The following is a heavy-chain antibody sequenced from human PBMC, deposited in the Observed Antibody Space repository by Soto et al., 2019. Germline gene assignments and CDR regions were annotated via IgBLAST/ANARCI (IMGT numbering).Heavy chain of an antibody. D-gene: IGHD2-2*01. CDR3: ARSLIVVPAINWFDP. CDR1: GGPISSYY. Sequence: SETLSLTCTVSGGPISSYYWSWIRQPPGKGLEWIGYIYYSGSTNYNPSLKSRVTISVDTSKNQFSLKLSSVTAADTAVYYCARSLIVVPAINWFDPWGQGTLVTVSS. V-gene: IGHV4-59*01. CDR2: IYYSGST. J-gene: IGHJ5*02.